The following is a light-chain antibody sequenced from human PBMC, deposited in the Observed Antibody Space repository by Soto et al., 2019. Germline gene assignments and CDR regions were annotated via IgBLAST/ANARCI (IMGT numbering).Light chain of an antibody. J-gene: IGKJ1*01. CDR2: GAS. Sequence: EIVMTQSSATLSVSPGGRATLSCRASQSINSDLAWYQQKPGQAPRIIIFGASGRATGIPDRFSGSGSGTDFTLTISRLEPEDFAVYYCQQYGSLSWTFGQGTKVEIK. CDR3: QQYGSLSWT. CDR1: QSINSD. V-gene: IGKV3-20*01.